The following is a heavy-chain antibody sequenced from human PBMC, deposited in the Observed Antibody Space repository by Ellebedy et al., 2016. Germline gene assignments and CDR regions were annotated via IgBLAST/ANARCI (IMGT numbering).Heavy chain of an antibody. D-gene: IGHD5-18*01. J-gene: IGHJ4*02. Sequence: AGSLRLSCAASAFIFSTYSMNWVRQAPGKGLEWVSSISSSSNYRYYADSVKGRFTISRDNAKNSLYLQMNSLRAEDTAVYYCARDRSGYSYGSYFDYWGQGTLVTVSS. CDR2: ISSSSNYR. CDR3: ARDRSGYSYGSYFDY. CDR1: AFIFSTYS. V-gene: IGHV3-21*01.